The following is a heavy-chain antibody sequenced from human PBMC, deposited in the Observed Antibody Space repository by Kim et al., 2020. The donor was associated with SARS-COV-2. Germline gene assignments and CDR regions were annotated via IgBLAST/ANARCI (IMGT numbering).Heavy chain of an antibody. V-gene: IGHV3-15*01. CDR3: TTVVAGLSPLYYYMDV. Sequence: PVKGRFTISRDDSKNTLYLQMNSLKTEDTAVYYCTTVVAGLSPLYYYMDVWGKGTTVTVSS. D-gene: IGHD6-19*01. J-gene: IGHJ6*03.